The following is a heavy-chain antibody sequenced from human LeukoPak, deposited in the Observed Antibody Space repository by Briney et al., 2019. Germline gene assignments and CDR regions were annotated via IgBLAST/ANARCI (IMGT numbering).Heavy chain of an antibody. CDR2: IYPGDSDT. CDR3: ARVTIFGVVIAEGAFDI. Sequence: PGGSLKISCQGSGYSFTSYWIGWGRQMPGKGLGGVGIIYPGDSDTRYSPSFQGQVTISADKSISTAYLQWSSLKASDTAMYYCARVTIFGVVIAEGAFDIWGQGTMVTVSS. CDR1: GYSFTSYW. V-gene: IGHV5-51*01. D-gene: IGHD3-3*01. J-gene: IGHJ3*02.